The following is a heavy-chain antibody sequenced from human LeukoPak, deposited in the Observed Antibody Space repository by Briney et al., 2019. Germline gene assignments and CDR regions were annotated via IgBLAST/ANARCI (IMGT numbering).Heavy chain of an antibody. CDR3: TTDGKAAAAKEGDWFDP. CDR2: IKSKTDGGTT. V-gene: IGHV3-15*01. J-gene: IGHJ5*02. D-gene: IGHD6-13*01. Sequence: GGSLRLSCAASGFTFSNAWMSWVRQAPGKGLEWVGRIKSKTDGGTTDYAAPVKGRFTISRDDSKNTLYLQMNSLKTEDTAVYYFTTDGKAAAAKEGDWFDPLGQGTLVTVSS. CDR1: GFTFSNAW.